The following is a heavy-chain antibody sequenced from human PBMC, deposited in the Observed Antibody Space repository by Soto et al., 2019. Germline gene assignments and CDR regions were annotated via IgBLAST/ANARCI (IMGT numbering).Heavy chain of an antibody. J-gene: IGHJ3*02. D-gene: IGHD2-21*02. V-gene: IGHV3-21*01. CDR2: ISSSGSYI. CDR1: GFTFSTYG. CDR3: ARSGSVVVTAMHAFDI. Sequence: EVQLVESGGGLVKPGGSLRLSCAASGFTFSTYGLNWVRQAPGKGLEWVSSISSSGSYIYYADSVKGRFTVSRDNAKNSLYLQMNSLRAEDTAVYFCARSGSVVVTAMHAFDIWGQGTMVTVSS.